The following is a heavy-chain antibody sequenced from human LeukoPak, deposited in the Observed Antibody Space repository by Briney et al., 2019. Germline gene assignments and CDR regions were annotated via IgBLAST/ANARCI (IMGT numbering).Heavy chain of an antibody. CDR1: GFTFSSYS. J-gene: IGHJ3*02. Sequence: GGSLRLSCAASGFTFSSYSMNWVRQAPGKGLEWVANIKQDGSEKYYEDSVKGRFTISRDNAKNSLYLQMNSLRAEDTALYYCARDRDYYDSSGYQDAFDIWGQGTMVTVSS. D-gene: IGHD3-22*01. CDR2: IKQDGSEK. V-gene: IGHV3-7*03. CDR3: ARDRDYYDSSGYQDAFDI.